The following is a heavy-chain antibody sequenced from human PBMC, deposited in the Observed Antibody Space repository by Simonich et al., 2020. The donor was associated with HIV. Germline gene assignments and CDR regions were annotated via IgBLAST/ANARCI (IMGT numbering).Heavy chain of an antibody. V-gene: IGHV7-4-1*02. CDR3: ARDGTTVAAFDY. Sequence: QVQLVQSGSELKKHGASVKVSCKASGYTFTSYAMNWVRQAPGQGHEWMGWTNTNTGTPRYAQGFTGRFVGSLDTSGSTAYLQISSLKSEDTAVYYCARDGTTVAAFDYWGQGTLVTVSS. D-gene: IGHD4-4*01. CDR2: TNTNTGTP. J-gene: IGHJ4*02. CDR1: GYTFTSYA.